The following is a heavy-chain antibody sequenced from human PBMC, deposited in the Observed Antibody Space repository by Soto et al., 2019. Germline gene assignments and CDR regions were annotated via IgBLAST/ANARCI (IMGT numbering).Heavy chain of an antibody. CDR1: GDSVSSNSAA. Sequence: SQTLSLTCAISGDSVSSNSAAWNWIRQSPSRGLEWLGRTYYRSKWYNGYAIFVKTRITINPDTSKNQFSLQLNSVTPDDTAVYYCARSQSGDLDYWGRGTLVTVPQ. CDR3: ARSQSGDLDY. V-gene: IGHV6-1*01. J-gene: IGHJ4*02. CDR2: TYYRSKWYN. D-gene: IGHD1-26*01.